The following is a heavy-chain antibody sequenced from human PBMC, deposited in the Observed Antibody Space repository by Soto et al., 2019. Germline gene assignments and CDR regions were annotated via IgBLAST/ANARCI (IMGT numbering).Heavy chain of an antibody. CDR3: ARDGPLLISVDTAMENTLWTGWFDP. CDR1: GGSISSGDYY. Sequence: PSETLSLTCTVSGGSISSGDYYWSWIRQPPGKGLEWIGYIYYSGSTYHNPSLKSRVTISVDTSKNQFSLKLSSVTAADTAVYYCARDGPLLISVDTAMENTLWTGWFDPWGQGTLVTVSS. CDR2: IYYSGST. V-gene: IGHV4-30-4*01. J-gene: IGHJ5*02. D-gene: IGHD5-18*01.